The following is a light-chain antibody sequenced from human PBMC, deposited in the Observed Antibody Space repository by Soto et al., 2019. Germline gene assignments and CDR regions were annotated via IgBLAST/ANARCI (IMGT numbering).Light chain of an antibody. Sequence: EIVLTQSPGTLSLSPGERATLSCRASQTFSNSFLSWFQQIPGQAPRLLIYGASTRATGIPARFSGSGSGTEFTLTISSLQSEDFALYYCQQYHNWPITFGQGTRLEIK. CDR3: QQYHNWPIT. J-gene: IGKJ5*01. CDR2: GAS. CDR1: QTFSNS. V-gene: IGKV3-15*01.